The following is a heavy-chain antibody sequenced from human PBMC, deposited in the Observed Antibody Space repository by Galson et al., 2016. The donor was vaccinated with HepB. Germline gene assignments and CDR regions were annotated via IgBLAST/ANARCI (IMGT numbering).Heavy chain of an antibody. V-gene: IGHV4-39*02. J-gene: IGHJ4*02. Sequence: ETLSLTCSVSGASNIMNKYFWGWIRQPPGKGLEWIGSMFSTGSSYFNLSLKSRVSMSIDTSTNRLSLKLRSVTAADTAFYYCARPVSGTSLRDFDYWGQGILVTVSS. CDR2: MFSTGSS. CDR3: ARPVSGTSLRDFDY. D-gene: IGHD1-20*01. CDR1: GASNIMNKYF.